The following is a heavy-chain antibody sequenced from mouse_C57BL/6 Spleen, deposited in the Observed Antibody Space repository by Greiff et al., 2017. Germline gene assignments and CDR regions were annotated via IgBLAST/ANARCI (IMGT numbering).Heavy chain of an antibody. Sequence: EVQLVESGGGLVKPGGSLKLSCAASGFTFSDYGMHWVRQAPEKGLEWVAYISSGSSTIYYADTVKGRFTISRDNAKNTLFLQMTSLRSEDTAMYYCARWGKAVVAPYYYAMDYWGQGTSVTVSS. CDR2: ISSGSSTI. V-gene: IGHV5-17*01. D-gene: IGHD1-1*01. CDR3: ARWGKAVVAPYYYAMDY. CDR1: GFTFSDYG. J-gene: IGHJ4*01.